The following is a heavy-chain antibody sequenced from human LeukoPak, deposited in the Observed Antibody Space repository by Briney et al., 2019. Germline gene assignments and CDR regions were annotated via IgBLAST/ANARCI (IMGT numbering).Heavy chain of an antibody. V-gene: IGHV4-59*01. CDR1: GGSISSYY. CDR2: IYYSGST. J-gene: IGHJ6*03. CDR3: ARARRLYYYYYMDV. Sequence: SETLSLTCTVSGGSISSYYWSWIRQPPGKGPEWIGYIYYSGSTNYNPSLKSRVTISVDTSKNQFSLKLSSVTAADTAVYYCARARRLYYYYYMDVWGKGTTVTVSS. D-gene: IGHD3-22*01.